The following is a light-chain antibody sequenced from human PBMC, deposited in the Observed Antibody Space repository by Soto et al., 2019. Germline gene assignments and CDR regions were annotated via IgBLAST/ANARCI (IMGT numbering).Light chain of an antibody. CDR2: DVT. CDR3: CSYAGTYTWI. CDR1: SNNVGGYNY. J-gene: IGLJ2*01. Sequence: QSALTQPRSVSGSPGQSVTISCTGASNNVGGYNYVSWYQHHPGKVPQLIIYDVTKRPSGVPDRFSGSKSGNSASLTISGFQVEDEADYYCCSYAGTYTWIFGGGTKVTVL. V-gene: IGLV2-11*01.